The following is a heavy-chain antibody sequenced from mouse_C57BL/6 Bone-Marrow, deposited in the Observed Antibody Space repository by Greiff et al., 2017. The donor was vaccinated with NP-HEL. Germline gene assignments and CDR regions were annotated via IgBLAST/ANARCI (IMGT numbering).Heavy chain of an antibody. Sequence: VQLQQPGAELVKPGASVKLSCTASGYTFTNYWMHWVQQRPGRGLEWIGRIDPTSGGTQSNEKFKIKATLTVDKPSSTAYIQLSSLTSEDSAVYYGARYDYGSGYFDYWGQGTTLTVSS. CDR3: ARYDYGSGYFDY. V-gene: IGHV1-72*01. CDR1: GYTFTNYW. J-gene: IGHJ2*01. D-gene: IGHD1-1*01. CDR2: IDPTSGGT.